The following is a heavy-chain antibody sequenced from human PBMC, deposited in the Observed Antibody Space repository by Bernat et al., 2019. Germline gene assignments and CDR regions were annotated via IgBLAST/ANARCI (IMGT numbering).Heavy chain of an antibody. J-gene: IGHJ4*02. CDR2: ISHDGSNK. CDR1: GFTFSSYA. D-gene: IGHD3-3*01. CDR3: ARDRYYDFWSGYSGAFDY. Sequence: QVQLVESGGGVVQPGRSLRLSCAASGFTFSSYAMHWVRQAPGKGLEWVAVISHDGSNKYYADSVKGRFTISRDNSKNTLYLQMNSLRAEDTAVYYCARDRYYDFWSGYSGAFDYWGQGTLVTVSS. V-gene: IGHV3-30-3*01.